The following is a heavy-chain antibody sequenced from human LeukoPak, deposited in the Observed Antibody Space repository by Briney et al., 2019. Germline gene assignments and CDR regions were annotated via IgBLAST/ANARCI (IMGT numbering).Heavy chain of an antibody. CDR1: GFTFSSYS. J-gene: IGHJ4*02. CDR3: AKEWLRPFDY. CDR2: ISWNSGSI. Sequence: GGSLRLSCAASGFTFSSYSMNWVRQPPGKGLEWVSGISWNSGSIVYADSVKGRFTISRDNAKNSLYLQMNSLRAEDMALYYCAKEWLRPFDYWGQGTLVTVSS. D-gene: IGHD5-12*01. V-gene: IGHV3-9*03.